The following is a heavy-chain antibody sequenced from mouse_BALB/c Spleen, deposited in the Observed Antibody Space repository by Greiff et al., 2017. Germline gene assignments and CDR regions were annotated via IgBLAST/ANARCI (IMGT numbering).Heavy chain of an antibody. V-gene: IGHV2-2*02. CDR2: IWSGGST. Sequence: VQRVESGPGLVQPSQSLSITCTVSGFSLTSYGVHWVRQSPGKGLEWLGVIWSGGSTDYNAAFISRLSISKDNSKSQVFFKMNSLQANDTAIYYCARERGELGHWYFDVWGAGTTVTVSS. J-gene: IGHJ1*01. CDR3: ARERGELGHWYFDV. D-gene: IGHD4-1*01. CDR1: GFSLTSYG.